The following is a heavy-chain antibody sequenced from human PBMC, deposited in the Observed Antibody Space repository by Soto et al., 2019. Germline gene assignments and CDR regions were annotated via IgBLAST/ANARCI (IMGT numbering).Heavy chain of an antibody. CDR3: ARRVSGYGSGMADWFDP. CDR2: IYYSGST. Sequence: QLQLQESGPGLVKPSETLSLTCTVSGGSISSSSYYWGWIRQPPGKGLEWIGSIYYSGSTYYNPSLKSRVTISVDTSKNQFSLKLSSVTAADTAVYYCARRVSGYGSGMADWFDPWGQGTLVTVSS. J-gene: IGHJ5*02. V-gene: IGHV4-39*01. CDR1: GGSISSSSYY. D-gene: IGHD3-10*01.